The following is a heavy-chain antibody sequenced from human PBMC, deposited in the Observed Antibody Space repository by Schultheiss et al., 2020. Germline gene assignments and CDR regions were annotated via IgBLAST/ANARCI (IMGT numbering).Heavy chain of an antibody. Sequence: SETLSLTCTVSGGSISSSSYYWGWIRQPPGKGLEWIGYIYYSGSTYYDPSLKSRVTISLDTSKNQFSLKMSSVTAADTAVYYCARVGSGTYFSPYFDYWGQGTLVTVYS. CDR3: ARVGSGTYFSPYFDY. J-gene: IGHJ4*02. D-gene: IGHD3-10*01. V-gene: IGHV4-31*03. CDR2: IYYSGST. CDR1: GGSISSSSYY.